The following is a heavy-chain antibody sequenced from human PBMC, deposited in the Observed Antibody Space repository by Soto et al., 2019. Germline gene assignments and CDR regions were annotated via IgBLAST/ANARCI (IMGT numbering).Heavy chain of an antibody. J-gene: IGHJ6*02. CDR2: INPNSGGT. CDR1: GFSLTGYY. D-gene: IGHD3-9*01. CDR3: ARDRAYDILTGYPRLSRSGMDF. Sequence: ASVKVSCKASGFSLTGYYFHWIRAAPGQGLEWLGWINPNSGGTNYAQKFQGRVTMTRDTSISTAYMELSRLRSDDTAVYYCARDRAYDILTGYPRLSRSGMDFWGQGPRSPLL. V-gene: IGHV1-2*02.